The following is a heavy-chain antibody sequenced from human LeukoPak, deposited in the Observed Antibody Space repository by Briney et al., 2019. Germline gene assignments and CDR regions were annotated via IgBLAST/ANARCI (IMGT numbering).Heavy chain of an antibody. D-gene: IGHD3-22*01. J-gene: IGHJ1*01. Sequence: SDTLSLTCTVSGGSISNSIYYCGWIRQSPGKGLGWVGSVHYSGTSYYNASLTSRVTISVDTSKNQISLRLTSVTAADTAIYYCMRTADVGYYPTWGQGTLVTVSS. V-gene: IGHV4-39*01. CDR2: VHYSGTS. CDR1: GGSISNSIYY. CDR3: MRTADVGYYPT.